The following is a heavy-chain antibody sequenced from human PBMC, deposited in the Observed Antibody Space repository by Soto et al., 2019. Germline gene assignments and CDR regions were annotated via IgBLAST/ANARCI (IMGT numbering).Heavy chain of an antibody. D-gene: IGHD2-15*01. CDR1: GGSISSGGYY. CDR3: VRGVAH. Sequence: SETLSLTCTVSGGSISSGGYYWSWIRQHPGKGLEWIGYIYCSGSTSSNPSLKSRVTISVDTSKNQFSLKLSSVSAADTAVYYCVRGVAHWGQGTLVTVSS. CDR2: IYCSGST. V-gene: IGHV4-31*03. J-gene: IGHJ4*02.